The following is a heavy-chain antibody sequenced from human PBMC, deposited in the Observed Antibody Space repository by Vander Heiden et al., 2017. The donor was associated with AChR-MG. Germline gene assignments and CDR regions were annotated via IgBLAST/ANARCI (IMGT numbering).Heavy chain of an antibody. CDR2: ISAYNGNT. J-gene: IGHJ3*02. V-gene: IGHV1-18*01. CDR1: GYTVTSYG. CDR3: ALTCSGGSCYANNAFDI. Sequence: QVQLVQSGTEVQKPGASVTFSCKASGYTVTSYGISWVRQAPGQGLEWMGWISAYNGNTDYAQKLQGRVTMTTDTSTSTAYMELRSLRSEDTAVYYCALTCSGGSCYANNAFDIWGQGTMVTVSS. D-gene: IGHD2-15*01.